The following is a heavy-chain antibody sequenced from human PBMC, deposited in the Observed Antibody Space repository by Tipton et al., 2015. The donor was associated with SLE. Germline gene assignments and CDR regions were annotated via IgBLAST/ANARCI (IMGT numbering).Heavy chain of an antibody. Sequence: SLRLSCAASGFTFSNAWMSWVRQAPGKGLEWVGRIKSKTDGGTTDYAAPVKGRFTISRDDSKNTLYLQMNSLKTEDTAVYYCTTGGSHCGGDCHPDYWGQGTLVPVSS. CDR3: TTGGSHCGGDCHPDY. D-gene: IGHD2-21*01. V-gene: IGHV3-15*01. CDR2: IKSKTDGGTT. J-gene: IGHJ4*02. CDR1: GFTFSNAW.